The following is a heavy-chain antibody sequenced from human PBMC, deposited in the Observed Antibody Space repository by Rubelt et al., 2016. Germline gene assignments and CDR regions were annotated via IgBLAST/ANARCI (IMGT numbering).Heavy chain of an antibody. CDR1: GYSISSGYY. V-gene: IGHV4-38-2*02. CDR3: ARDDGSGTEDY. Sequence: QLQLQESGPGLVKPSETLSLTCTVSGYSISSGYYWGWIRQPPGKGLEWIGSIYHSGSTYYNPSLKSRVTRSVDTSKNQFSLKLSSVTAADTAVYYCARDDGSGTEDYWGQGTLVTVSS. J-gene: IGHJ4*02. D-gene: IGHD3-10*01. CDR2: IYHSGST.